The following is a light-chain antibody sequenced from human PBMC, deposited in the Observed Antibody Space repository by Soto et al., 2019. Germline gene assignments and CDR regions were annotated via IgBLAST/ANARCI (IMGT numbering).Light chain of an antibody. CDR1: QSIGKH. CDR3: QQYNGSPFT. V-gene: IGKV1-39*02. Sequence: DIQMTQSPSFLSASVGDRVTITCRASQSIGKHLNWYQQKPGKAPKFLIYGASTLQSGVPSRFTGSGSGTDFTLTVNSLQPEDFALYYCQQYNGSPFTFGPGTKVDIK. J-gene: IGKJ3*01. CDR2: GAS.